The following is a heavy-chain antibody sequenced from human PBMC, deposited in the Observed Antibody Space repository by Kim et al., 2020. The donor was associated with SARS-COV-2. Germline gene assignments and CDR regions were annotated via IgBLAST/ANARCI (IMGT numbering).Heavy chain of an antibody. D-gene: IGHD5-12*01. V-gene: IGHV1-69*13. CDR3: ARDTGSPMATMGIFGFDP. J-gene: IGHJ5*02. Sequence: SVKVSCKASGGTFSSYAISWVRQAPGQGLEWMGGIIPIFGTANYAQKFQGRVTITADESTSTAYMELSSLRSEDTAVYYCARDTGSPMATMGIFGFDPWGQGTLVTVSS. CDR1: GGTFSSYA. CDR2: IIPIFGTA.